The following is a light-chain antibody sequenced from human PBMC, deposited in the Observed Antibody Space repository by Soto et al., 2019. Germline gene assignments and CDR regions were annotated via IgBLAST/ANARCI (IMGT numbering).Light chain of an antibody. Sequence: DIHITQSPSTVSAYLGDSVTITFRASQSISSYLNWYQQKPGKAPKLLIYAASSLQSGVPSRFSGSGSGTDFTLTISSLQPEDFATYYCQQSYSTPTWTFGQGTKVDIK. CDR2: AAS. CDR1: QSISSY. J-gene: IGKJ1*01. CDR3: QQSYSTPTWT. V-gene: IGKV1-39*01.